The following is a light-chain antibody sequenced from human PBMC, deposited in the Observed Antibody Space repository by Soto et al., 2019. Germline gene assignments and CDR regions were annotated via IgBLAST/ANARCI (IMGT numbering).Light chain of an antibody. V-gene: IGKV1-5*01. Sequence: DIEMTQSPCTLSASVGDRVTISCRASQSISSWLAWYQQKPGKAPKLLIYDASSMESGVPSRFSGSGSGTEFTRTISSLQADDFATYYGKQYRTFGQGTKVEIK. CDR2: DAS. CDR1: QSISSW. J-gene: IGKJ1*01. CDR3: KQYRT.